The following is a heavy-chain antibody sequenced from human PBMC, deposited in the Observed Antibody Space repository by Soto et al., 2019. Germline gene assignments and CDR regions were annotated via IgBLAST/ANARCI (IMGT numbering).Heavy chain of an antibody. D-gene: IGHD2-2*01. CDR1: GDSMTRGDYS. Sequence: SETLSLTCTVSGDSMTRGDYSWSWIRQPPGNGLEWLGYISRTGNTHYSPSLKSRGSISQERSKKPLSLELTSVTAADTAVYYCARGDYQYSIAYWGQGNLVTVPQ. CDR3: ARGDYQYSIAY. V-gene: IGHV4-30-2*01. CDR2: ISRTGNT. J-gene: IGHJ4*02.